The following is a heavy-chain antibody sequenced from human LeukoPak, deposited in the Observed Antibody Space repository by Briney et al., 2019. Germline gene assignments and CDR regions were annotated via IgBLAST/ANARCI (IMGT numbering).Heavy chain of an antibody. V-gene: IGHV4-38-2*02. CDR3: AREDPPRAFDI. CDR2: IYHSGST. J-gene: IGHJ3*02. CDR1: GYSISSGYY. Sequence: SETLSLTCTVSGYSISSGYYWGWIRQPPGKGPEWIGSIYHSGSTYYNPSLKSRVTISVDTSKNQFSLKLSSVTAADTAVYYCAREDPPRAFDIWGQGTMVTVSS.